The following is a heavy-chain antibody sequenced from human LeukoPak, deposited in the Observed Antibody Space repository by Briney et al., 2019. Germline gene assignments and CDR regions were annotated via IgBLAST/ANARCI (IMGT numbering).Heavy chain of an antibody. J-gene: IGHJ4*02. CDR2: INGDGSTT. D-gene: IGHD5-12*01. Sequence: GGSLRLSCAASGFTFSGYWMHWVRQDPGRGLVWVSRINGDGSTTNYADSVKGRFTISRDNAKNTLYLQMNSLRAEDTAVYYCARGPSGYHNTGGQGTLVTVSS. CDR1: GFTFSGYW. V-gene: IGHV3-74*01. CDR3: ARGPSGYHNT.